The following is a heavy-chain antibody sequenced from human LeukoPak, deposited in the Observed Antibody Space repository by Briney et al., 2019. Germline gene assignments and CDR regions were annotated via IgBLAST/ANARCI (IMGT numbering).Heavy chain of an antibody. CDR1: GFTFSSFE. CDR3: AREGHYYFDY. V-gene: IGHV3-48*03. Sequence: PGGSLRLSCAASGFTFSSFEMHWVRQAPGKGLEWVSYISGSDNTIYYADFVKGRFTISRDNAQNSLYLQMNSLRAEDTALYYCAREGHYYFDYWGQGTLVTVSS. J-gene: IGHJ4*02. CDR2: ISGSDNTI.